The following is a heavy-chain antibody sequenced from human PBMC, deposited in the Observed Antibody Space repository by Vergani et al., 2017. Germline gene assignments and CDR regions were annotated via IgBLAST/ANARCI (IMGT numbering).Heavy chain of an antibody. CDR2: IKSLSDGGTT. D-gene: IGHD3-16*02. CDR1: GFIFTNAW. Sequence: EVQLVESGGALVKPGGSLRLSCAASGFIFTNAWMTWVRQTPEKGLEWVGLIKSLSDGGTTEFAAPVKGRFTISRDDSKRTVHLQMSRLRTEDTAVYYSVAGDYDDFWGSYPPFHYWGQGTLVTVSS. V-gene: IGHV3-15*02. CDR3: VAGDYDDFWGSYPPFHY. J-gene: IGHJ4*02.